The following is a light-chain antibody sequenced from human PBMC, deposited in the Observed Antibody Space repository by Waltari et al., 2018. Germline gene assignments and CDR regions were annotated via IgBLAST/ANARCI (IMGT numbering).Light chain of an antibody. CDR1: RSNIRAHYY. Sequence: QSVLTHPPSVSGPPGQRVTISCTGCRSNIRAHYYFHWYQQLPGTAPKLLIFGNTHRPSGVPDRFSGSKSGTSATLAITGLQAEDEADYYCQCYDTSGNGFWVFGGGTKLTVL. CDR3: QCYDTSGNGFWV. J-gene: IGLJ3*02. CDR2: GNT. V-gene: IGLV1-40*01.